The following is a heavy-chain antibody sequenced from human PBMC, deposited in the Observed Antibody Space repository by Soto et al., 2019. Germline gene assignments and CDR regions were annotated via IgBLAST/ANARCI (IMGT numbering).Heavy chain of an antibody. CDR2: ISAYNGNT. Sequence: ASVKVSCKASGYTFTSYGISWVRQAPGQGLEWMGWISAYNGNTNYAQKLQGRVIMTTDTSTSTAYMELRSLRSDDTAVYYCARDRRGGTYSSSWNNWFDPWGQGTRVTVSS. V-gene: IGHV1-18*01. D-gene: IGHD6-13*01. J-gene: IGHJ5*02. CDR3: ARDRRGGTYSSSWNNWFDP. CDR1: GYTFTSYG.